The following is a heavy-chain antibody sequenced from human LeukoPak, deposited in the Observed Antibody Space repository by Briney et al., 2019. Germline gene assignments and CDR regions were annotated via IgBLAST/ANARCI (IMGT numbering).Heavy chain of an antibody. J-gene: IGHJ4*02. CDR3: ARVTASGFYFFNS. CDR1: GYTFVNHF. V-gene: IGHV1-2*02. CDR2: INPNVGGT. Sequence: GASVKVSCKASGYTFVNHFIYWLRQAPGQGLEWMGWINPNVGGTVSAQKFQGRATMTRDTSISTAYMELNSLTSADTAVYYCARVTASGFYFFNSWGQGTLITVSS. D-gene: IGHD3-22*01.